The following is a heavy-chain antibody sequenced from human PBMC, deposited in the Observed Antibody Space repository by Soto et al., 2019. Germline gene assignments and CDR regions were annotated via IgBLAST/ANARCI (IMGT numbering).Heavy chain of an antibody. CDR2: IIPIFGTA. D-gene: IGHD6-13*01. CDR3: AKENGYSSSWFEFDY. Sequence: SVKVSCKASGGTFSSYAISWVRQAPGQGLEWMGGIIPIFGTANYAQKFQGRVTITADESTSTAYMELSSLRSEDTAVYYCAKENGYSSSWFEFDYWGQGTLVTVSS. V-gene: IGHV1-69*13. CDR1: GGTFSSYA. J-gene: IGHJ4*02.